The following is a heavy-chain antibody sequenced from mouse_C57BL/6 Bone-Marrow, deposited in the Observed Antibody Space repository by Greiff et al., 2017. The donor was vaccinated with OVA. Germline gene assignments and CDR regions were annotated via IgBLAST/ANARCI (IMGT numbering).Heavy chain of an antibody. CDR3: ARWGRNIYGFYAMDY. CDR1: GYTFTSYW. Sequence: QVQLKQPGAELVKPGASVKLSCKASGYTFTSYWMHWVKQRPGQGLEWIGMIHPNSGSTNYNEKFKSKATLTVDKSSSTAYMQLSSLTSEDSAVYYCARWGRNIYGFYAMDYWGQGTSVTVSS. V-gene: IGHV1-64*01. J-gene: IGHJ4*01. CDR2: IHPNSGST. D-gene: IGHD2-2*01.